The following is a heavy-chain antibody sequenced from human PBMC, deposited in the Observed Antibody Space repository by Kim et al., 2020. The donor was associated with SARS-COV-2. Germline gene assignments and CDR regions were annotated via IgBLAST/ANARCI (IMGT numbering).Heavy chain of an antibody. CDR3: AKEWGSYYYGSGSNGDAFDI. J-gene: IGHJ3*02. Sequence: GGSLRLSCAASGFTFSSYAMSWVRQAPGKGLEWVSAISGSGGSTYYADSVKGRFTISRDNSKNTLYLQMNSLRAEDTAVYYCAKEWGSYYYGSGSNGDAFDIWGQGTMVTVSS. CDR2: ISGSGGST. D-gene: IGHD3-10*01. V-gene: IGHV3-23*01. CDR1: GFTFSSYA.